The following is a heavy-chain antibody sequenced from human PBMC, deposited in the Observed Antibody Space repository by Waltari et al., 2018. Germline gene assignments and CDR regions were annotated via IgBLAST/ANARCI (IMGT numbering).Heavy chain of an antibody. CDR3: AKTLLLSLYALDV. CDR1: GGPLSGHY. Sequence: QVHLQQWGAGLLKPSETLSLTCGVYGGPLSGHYWSWIRQSPERGLECIGEVSHRGNTTYNPSLSGRATISVDTSRSQVSLKLHSVTAADTAVYYCAKTLLLSLYALDVWGQGTTVIVSS. J-gene: IGHJ6*01. CDR2: VSHRGNT. V-gene: IGHV4-34*02. D-gene: IGHD1-26*01.